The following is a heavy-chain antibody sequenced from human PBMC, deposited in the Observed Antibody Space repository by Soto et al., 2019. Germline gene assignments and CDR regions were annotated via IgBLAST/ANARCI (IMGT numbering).Heavy chain of an antibody. CDR3: ARGLVPHKASPFDP. V-gene: IGHV1-69*13. J-gene: IGHJ5*02. CDR2: IIPIFGTA. CDR1: GGTFSSYA. D-gene: IGHD2-2*01. Sequence: RASVKVSCKASGGTFSSYAISWVRQAPGQGLEWMGGIIPIFGTANYAQKFQGRVTITADESTSTAYMELSSLRSEDTAVYYCARGLVPHKASPFDPWGQGALVTVSS.